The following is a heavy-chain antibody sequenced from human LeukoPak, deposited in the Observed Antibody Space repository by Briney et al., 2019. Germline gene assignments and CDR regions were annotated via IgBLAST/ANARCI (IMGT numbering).Heavy chain of an antibody. CDR3: AREPSADSSGWYLDAFDI. J-gene: IGHJ3*02. V-gene: IGHV1-69*04. D-gene: IGHD6-19*01. CDR1: GGTFSSYA. CDR2: IIPILGIA. Sequence: SVKVSCKASGGTFSSYAISWVRQAPGQGLEWMGRIIPILGIANYAQKFQGRVAITADKSTSTAYMELSSLRSEDTAVYYCAREPSADSSGWYLDAFDIWGQGTMVTVSS.